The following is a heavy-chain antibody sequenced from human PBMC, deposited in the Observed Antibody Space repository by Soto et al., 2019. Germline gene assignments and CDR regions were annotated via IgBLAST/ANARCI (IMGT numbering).Heavy chain of an antibody. J-gene: IGHJ4*02. Sequence: EVQLVESGGDLVQPGGSLRLSCAASGFTVNDNYMSWVRQAPGKGPEWVSVMTSGGSTHYADSVKGRFIISRDNSRNTLYLQMNSLRGEDTAVYYCADVFVGWWGQGTLVTVSS. CDR2: MTSGGST. CDR3: ADVFVGW. D-gene: IGHD2-21*01. CDR1: GFTVNDNY. V-gene: IGHV3-66*01.